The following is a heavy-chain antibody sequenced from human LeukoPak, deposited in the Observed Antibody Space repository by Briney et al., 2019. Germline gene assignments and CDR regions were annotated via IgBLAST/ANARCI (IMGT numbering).Heavy chain of an antibody. V-gene: IGHV4-34*01. CDR3: ARGRDAAAAFDY. Sequence: PETLSLTCAVYGGSFSGYYWSWIRQPPGKGLEWIGEINHSGSTNYNPSLKSRVTISVDTSKNQFSLKLSSVTAADTAVYYCARGRDAAAAFDYWGQGTLVTVSS. D-gene: IGHD6-13*01. CDR1: GGSFSGYY. J-gene: IGHJ4*02. CDR2: INHSGST.